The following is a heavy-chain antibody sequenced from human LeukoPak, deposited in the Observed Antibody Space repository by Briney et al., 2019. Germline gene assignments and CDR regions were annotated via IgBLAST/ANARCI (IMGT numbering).Heavy chain of an antibody. CDR3: ARDERWFGELSD. CDR2: IHHSGST. CDR1: GYSISSGYY. V-gene: IGHV4-38-2*02. D-gene: IGHD3-10*01. J-gene: IGHJ4*02. Sequence: SETLSLTCTVSGYSISSGYYWGWIRQPPGKGLEWIGSIHHSGSTYYNPSLKSRVTKSLDTSKNQFSLKLSSVTAADTAVYYCARDERWFGELSDWGQGTLVTVSS.